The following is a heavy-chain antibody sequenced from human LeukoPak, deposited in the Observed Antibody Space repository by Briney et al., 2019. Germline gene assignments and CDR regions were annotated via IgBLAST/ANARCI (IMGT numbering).Heavy chain of an antibody. CDR1: GYTFTTYG. CDR3: ARSDFDY. J-gene: IGHJ4*02. Sequence: ASVKVSCKASGYTFTTYGVTWVRQAPGQGLEWMGWISPYNGDTNYAQNLQGRVTLTTDTSTSTAYMELRSLRSDDTAVYYCARSDFDYWGQGTLVTVSS. CDR2: ISPYNGDT. V-gene: IGHV1-18*01.